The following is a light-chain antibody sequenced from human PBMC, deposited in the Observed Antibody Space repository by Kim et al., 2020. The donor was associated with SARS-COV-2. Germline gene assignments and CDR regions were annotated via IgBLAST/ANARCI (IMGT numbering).Light chain of an antibody. CDR2: YDS. V-gene: IGLV3-21*04. CDR1: NIGSKS. CDR3: QAWDRSSDHRV. Sequence: SYELTQPPSVSVAPGKTASITCAGNNIGSKSVYWYQQKPGQAPVLVIYYDSDRPSGIPERFSGSNSGNTATLTISRTKAGDEADYYCQAWDRSSDHRVFG. J-gene: IGLJ3*02.